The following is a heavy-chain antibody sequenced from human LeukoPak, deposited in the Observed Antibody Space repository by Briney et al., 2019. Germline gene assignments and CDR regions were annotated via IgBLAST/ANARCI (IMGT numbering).Heavy chain of an antibody. Sequence: SETLSLTCTVYGGSFSGYYWSWIRQPPGKGLEWIGEINHSGSTNYNPSLKSRVTISVDTSKNQFSLKLSSVTAADTAVYYCARHGSPYSSGWYVDNWFDPWGQGTLVTVSS. CDR1: GGSFSGYY. J-gene: IGHJ5*02. CDR2: INHSGST. V-gene: IGHV4-34*01. CDR3: ARHGSPYSSGWYVDNWFDP. D-gene: IGHD6-19*01.